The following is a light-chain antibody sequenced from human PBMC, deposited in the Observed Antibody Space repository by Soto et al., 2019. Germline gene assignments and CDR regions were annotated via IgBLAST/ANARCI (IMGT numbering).Light chain of an antibody. CDR1: SSNIGADYD. V-gene: IGLV1-40*01. CDR2: VNT. J-gene: IGLJ2*01. Sequence: QLVLTQPPSVSGAPGQRVTISCTGSSSNIGADYDVHWYQQLPGTAPKLLIYVNTNRPSGVPDRFSGSKSGTSASLAITGLQAEDEADYYCQSYDSSLSGSLFGGGTKLTVL. CDR3: QSYDSSLSGSL.